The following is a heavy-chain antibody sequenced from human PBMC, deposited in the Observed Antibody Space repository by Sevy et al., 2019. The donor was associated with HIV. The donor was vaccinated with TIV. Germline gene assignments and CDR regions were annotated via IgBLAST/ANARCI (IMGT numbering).Heavy chain of an antibody. D-gene: IGHD3-22*01. CDR3: ARDLGYESTGYLPLFDN. V-gene: IGHV3-30-3*01. CDR2: ISFDGNIE. J-gene: IGHJ4*02. CDR1: GFTFSTHA. Sequence: GGSLRLSCAASGFTFSTHAMHWVRQAPGKGLEWVAIISFDGNIEYYPDSVKGRLPISRDDSKNTLYLQMNSLRSEDTALYYCARDLGYESTGYLPLFDNWGQGTLVTVSS.